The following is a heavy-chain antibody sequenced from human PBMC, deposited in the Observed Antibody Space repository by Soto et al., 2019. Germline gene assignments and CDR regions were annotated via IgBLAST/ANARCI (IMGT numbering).Heavy chain of an antibody. CDR2: IFSSGST. CDR3: ARQRRDFDY. CDR1: GGSISNYY. V-gene: IGHV4-59*08. Sequence: QVQLQESGPGLVKPSETLSLTCTVSGGSISNYYWSWIRQPPGKGLQWIGYIFSSGSTNYNPSLKSRVTISVHTPKIQSSLNLHAVTAADTPVYYCARQRRDFDYWGQGSLVTVSS. J-gene: IGHJ4*02.